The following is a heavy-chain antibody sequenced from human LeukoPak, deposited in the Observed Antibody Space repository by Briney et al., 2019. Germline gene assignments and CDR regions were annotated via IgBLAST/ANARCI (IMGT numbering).Heavy chain of an antibody. V-gene: IGHV3-23*01. CDR2: ISGST. CDR1: GFTFSSYA. CDR3: ARVTCSGGSCSNFDF. Sequence: GGSLRLSCAASGFTFSSYAMSWVRQAPGKGLEWVSVISGSTYYADSVKGRFTISRDNSKNTLYLQMNSLRAEDTAVYYCARVTCSGGSCSNFDFWGQGTLVTVSS. D-gene: IGHD2-15*01. J-gene: IGHJ4*02.